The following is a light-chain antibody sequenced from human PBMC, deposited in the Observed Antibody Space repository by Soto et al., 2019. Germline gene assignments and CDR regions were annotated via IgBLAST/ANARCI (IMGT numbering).Light chain of an antibody. CDR3: SSYTSSNNYV. Sequence: QSALTQPASVSGSPGQTITLSCTGTSSDVGGYNYVSWYQQHPGKAPKLMSYEVSKRPSEVFNGFSGSKSGNTASLTISGLHADDEADYYCSSYTSSNNYVFGTGTKVTVL. CDR1: SSDVGGYNY. CDR2: EVS. V-gene: IGLV2-14*01. J-gene: IGLJ1*01.